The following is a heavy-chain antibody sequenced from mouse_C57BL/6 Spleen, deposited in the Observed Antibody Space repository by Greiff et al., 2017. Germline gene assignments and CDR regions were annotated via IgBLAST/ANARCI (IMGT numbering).Heavy chain of an antibody. CDR2: IYPGDGDT. D-gene: IGHD1-1*01. V-gene: IGHV1-82*01. J-gene: IGHJ3*01. CDR1: GYAFSSSW. CDR3: ARGSTVVGSWFAY. Sequence: VQLQQSGPELVKPGASVKISCKASGYAFSSSWMHWVKQRPGKGLEWIGRIYPGDGDTNYNGKFKGKATLTADKSSSTAYRQLSSLTSEDSAVDFCARGSTVVGSWFAYWGQGTLVTVSA.